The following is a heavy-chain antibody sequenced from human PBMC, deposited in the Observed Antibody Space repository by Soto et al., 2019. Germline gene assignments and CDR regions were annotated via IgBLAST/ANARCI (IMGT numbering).Heavy chain of an antibody. V-gene: IGHV3-53*01. J-gene: IGHJ6*02. CDR2: IYSGGST. D-gene: IGHD3-10*01. CDR1: GFTVSSNY. Sequence: LRLSCAASGFTVSSNYMSWVRQAPGKGLEWVSVIYSGGSTYYADSVKGRFTISRDNSKNTLYLQMNSLRAEDTAVYYCARDRITYGSGSYFYYGMDVWGQGTTVTVSS. CDR3: ARDRITYGSGSYFYYGMDV.